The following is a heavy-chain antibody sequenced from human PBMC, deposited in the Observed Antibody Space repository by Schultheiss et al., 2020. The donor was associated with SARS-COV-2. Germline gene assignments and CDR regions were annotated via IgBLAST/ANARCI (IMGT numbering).Heavy chain of an antibody. Sequence: GGSLRLSCAASGFTFSSYAMHWVRQAPGKGLEWVAVIWYDGSNKYYADSVKGRFTISRDNSKNTLYLQMNSLRAEDTAVYYCAKEEVGVEGNAFDIWGQGTMVTVAS. D-gene: IGHD1-26*01. CDR2: IWYDGSNK. V-gene: IGHV3-33*06. CDR1: GFTFSSYA. CDR3: AKEEVGVEGNAFDI. J-gene: IGHJ3*02.